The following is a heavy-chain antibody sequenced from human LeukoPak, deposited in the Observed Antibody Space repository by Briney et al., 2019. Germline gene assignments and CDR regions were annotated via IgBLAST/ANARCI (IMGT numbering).Heavy chain of an antibody. V-gene: IGHV3-30*18. Sequence: GRSLRLSCAASGFTFSSYGMHWVRQAPGKGLEWVAVIWYGGSNKYYADSVKGRFTISRDNSKNTLYLQMNSLRAEDTAVYYCAKDAAARYYYYMDVWGKGTTVTVSS. D-gene: IGHD6-13*01. CDR3: AKDAAARYYYYMDV. CDR1: GFTFSSYG. CDR2: IWYGGSNK. J-gene: IGHJ6*03.